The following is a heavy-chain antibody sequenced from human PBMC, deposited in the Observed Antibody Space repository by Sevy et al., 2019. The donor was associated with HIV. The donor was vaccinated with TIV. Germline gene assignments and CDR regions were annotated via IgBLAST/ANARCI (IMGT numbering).Heavy chain of an antibody. CDR2: IKQDGNEK. CDR3: ASNTYHYDSNTYYPVY. Sequence: GGSLRLSCVASGFNLSPYWMTWVRQAPGKGLEWVANIKQDGNEKYYVDSVKGRFTVSRDNAKNALYLQMYSLTVEETAVYFCASNTYHYDSNTYYPVYWGQGTRVTVSS. D-gene: IGHD3-22*01. J-gene: IGHJ4*02. CDR1: GFNLSPYW. V-gene: IGHV3-7*01.